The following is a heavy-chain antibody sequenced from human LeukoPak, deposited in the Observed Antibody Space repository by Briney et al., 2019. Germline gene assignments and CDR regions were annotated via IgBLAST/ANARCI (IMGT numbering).Heavy chain of an antibody. CDR2: IYYSGNT. V-gene: IGHV4-39*07. D-gene: IGHD2-21*02. Sequence: PSETLSLTCIVSGGSISTSAYYWGWIRQPPGEGLQWIGSIYYSGNTYYNSSLKSRVTISVDTSTSQFSLRLSSVTAADTAVYYCARVGGGDCIDYWGQGTLVTVSS. CDR1: GGSISTSAYY. J-gene: IGHJ4*02. CDR3: ARVGGGDCIDY.